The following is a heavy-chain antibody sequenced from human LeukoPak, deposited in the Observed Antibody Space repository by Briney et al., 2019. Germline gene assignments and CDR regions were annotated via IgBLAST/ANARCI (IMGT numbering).Heavy chain of an antibody. J-gene: IGHJ4*02. V-gene: IGHV1-18*01. CDR2: ISAYNGNT. CDR3: ARDSLSLYGDSFFDY. Sequence: ASVKVSCKGPGYTFTSYGISWVRQAPGQGLEWMGWISAYNGNTNYAQKLQGRVTMTTDTSTSTAYMELRSLRSDDTAVYYCARDSLSLYGDSFFDYWGQGTLVTVSS. D-gene: IGHD2/OR15-2a*01. CDR1: GYTFTSYG.